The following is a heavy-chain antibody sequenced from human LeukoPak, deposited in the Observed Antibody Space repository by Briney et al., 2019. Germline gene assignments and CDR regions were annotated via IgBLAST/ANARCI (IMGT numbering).Heavy chain of an antibody. CDR1: GLSISDNY. CDR2: IHSGCNI. D-gene: IGHD1-1*01. J-gene: IGHJ6*02. Sequence: PGGSLRLSCAASGLSISDNYMSWVRQAPGKGLEWVSIIHSGCNIYYADSVKGRFTISRDNSKNTLYLQMNSLRAEDTAVYYCARDRGYAMDVWGQGTTVTVSS. CDR3: ARDRGYAMDV. V-gene: IGHV3-53*01.